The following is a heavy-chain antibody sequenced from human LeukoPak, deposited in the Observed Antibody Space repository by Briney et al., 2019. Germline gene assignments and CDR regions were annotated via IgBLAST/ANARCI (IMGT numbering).Heavy chain of an antibody. J-gene: IGHJ6*03. CDR2: INHSGST. CDR3: ARGQPVIVGVPAAIGYYYYMDV. Sequence: SETLCLTCAVSGGSFSGYYWSWIRQPPGQGLEWIGEINHSGSTNYNPSLKSRVTISADTSKNQFSLKLSSVTAADTAVYYCARGQPVIVGVPAAIGYYYYMDVWGKGTTVTVSS. V-gene: IGHV4-34*01. CDR1: GGSFSGYY. D-gene: IGHD2-2*01.